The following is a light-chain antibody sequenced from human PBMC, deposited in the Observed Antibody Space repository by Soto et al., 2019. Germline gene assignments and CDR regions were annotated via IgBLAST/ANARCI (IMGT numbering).Light chain of an antibody. CDR1: HTISSSY. J-gene: IGKJ1*01. CDR3: QQYVTSSPRK. V-gene: IGKV3-20*01. Sequence: EIVLTQSPGTLSLSPGERATLSCRASHTISSSYLAWYQQKPGQAPRLLMYGISRRATGIPDRFSGSGSGTDFPLTSTRLEPEDFAVYYCQQYVTSSPRKFGQGTKVEIK. CDR2: GIS.